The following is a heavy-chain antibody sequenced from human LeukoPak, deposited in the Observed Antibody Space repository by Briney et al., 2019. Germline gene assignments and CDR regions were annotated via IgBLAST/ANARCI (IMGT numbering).Heavy chain of an antibody. CDR1: GYSISSGYY. Sequence: PSETLSLTCTVSGYSISSGYYWGWIRQPPGKGLEWIGSGSTYYNPSLKSRVTISVDTSKNQFSLKLSSVTAADTAVYYCARLVVPAASGTTIPYYYYMDVWGKGTTVTVSS. V-gene: IGHV4-38-2*02. J-gene: IGHJ6*03. D-gene: IGHD2-2*01. CDR3: ARLVVPAASGTTIPYYYYMDV. CDR2: SGST.